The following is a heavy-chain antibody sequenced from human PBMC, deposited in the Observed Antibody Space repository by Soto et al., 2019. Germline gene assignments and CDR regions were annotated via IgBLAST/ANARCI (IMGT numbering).Heavy chain of an antibody. CDR3: ASHSPYGDYGY. D-gene: IGHD4-17*01. CDR1: GGSISSYY. J-gene: IGHJ4*02. V-gene: IGHV4-59*08. Sequence: QVQLQESGPGLVKPSETLSLTCTVSGGSISSYYWSWIRQPPGKGLEWIGYIYYSGSTNYNPSLKGRVTTSVDASKNQSSLKLSSVTAADTAVYYCASHSPYGDYGYWGQGTLVTVSS. CDR2: IYYSGST.